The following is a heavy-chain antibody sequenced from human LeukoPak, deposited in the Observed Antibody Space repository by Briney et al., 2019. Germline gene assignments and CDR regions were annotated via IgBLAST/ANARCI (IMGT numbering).Heavy chain of an antibody. CDR3: ARDLPPASSGYYFDAFDI. CDR1: GGSISSYY. D-gene: IGHD3-22*01. Sequence: SETLSLTCTVSGGSISSYYWSWIRQPAGKGLEWIGRIYTSGSTNYNPSLKSRVTMSVDTSMNQFSLKLSSVTAADTAVYYCARDLPPASSGYYFDAFDIWGQGTMVTVSS. J-gene: IGHJ3*02. V-gene: IGHV4-4*07. CDR2: IYTSGST.